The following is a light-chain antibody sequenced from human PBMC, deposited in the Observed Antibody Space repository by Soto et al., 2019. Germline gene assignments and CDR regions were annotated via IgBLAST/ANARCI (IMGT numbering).Light chain of an antibody. CDR1: SSNIGSNY. Sequence: QSVLTQPPSASGTPGQRVTISCSGSSSNIGSNYVYWYQQLPGTAPQLLIYSNNQRPSGVPDRFSGSKSGTSASLAISGLRSEDEADYYCAAWADSLSGWVFGEGTKLTVL. CDR3: AAWADSLSGWV. V-gene: IGLV1-47*02. CDR2: SNN. J-gene: IGLJ3*02.